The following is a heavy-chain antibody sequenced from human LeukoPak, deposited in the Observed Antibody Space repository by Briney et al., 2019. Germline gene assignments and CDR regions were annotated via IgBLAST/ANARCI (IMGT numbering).Heavy chain of an antibody. CDR1: GFTFSNYG. J-gene: IGHJ4*02. D-gene: IGHD1-26*01. CDR3: ARGSLVGATPRFDY. Sequence: PGGSLRLSCAASGFTFSNYGIHWVRQAPGKGLEWVAFIWYDGSNKYYADSVKGRFTISRDNAKNSLYLQMNSLRAEDTAVYYCARGSLVGATPRFDYWGQGTLVTVSS. CDR2: IWYDGSNK. V-gene: IGHV3-33*01.